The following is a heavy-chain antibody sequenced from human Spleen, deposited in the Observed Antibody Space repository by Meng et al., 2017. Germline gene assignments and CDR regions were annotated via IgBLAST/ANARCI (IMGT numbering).Heavy chain of an antibody. CDR3: ARGDKWELPDY. CDR1: AYIFTSYY. D-gene: IGHD1-26*01. Sequence: ASVKVSCKASAYIFTSYYIHWVRQAPGQGLEWMGWISAYNGNTNYAQKLQGRVTMTTDTSTSTAYMELRSLRSDDTAVYYCARGDKWELPDYWGQGTLVTVSS. V-gene: IGHV1-18*04. CDR2: ISAYNGNT. J-gene: IGHJ4*02.